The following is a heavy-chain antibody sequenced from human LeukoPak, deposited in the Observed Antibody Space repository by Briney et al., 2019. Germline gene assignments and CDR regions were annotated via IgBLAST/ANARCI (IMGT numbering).Heavy chain of an antibody. D-gene: IGHD4-17*01. V-gene: IGHV5-51*01. J-gene: IGHJ4*02. CDR3: ARGPDGSYGDYVFDYFDY. Sequence: GESLKISCKGSGYSFTSYWIGWVRQMPGKGLEWMGIIYPGDSDTRYSPSFQGQVTISADKSISTAYLQWSGLKASDTAMYYCARGPDGSYGDYVFDYFDYWGQGTLVTVSS. CDR2: IYPGDSDT. CDR1: GYSFTSYW.